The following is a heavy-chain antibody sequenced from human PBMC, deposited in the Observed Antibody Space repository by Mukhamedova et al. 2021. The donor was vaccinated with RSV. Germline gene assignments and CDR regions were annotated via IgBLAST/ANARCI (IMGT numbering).Heavy chain of an antibody. V-gene: IGHV1-8*01. CDR3: ARAPITMVRGDYYYYGMDV. Sequence: ATGQGLEWMGWMNPNSGNTGYAQKFQDRVTMTRNTSISTAYMELSSLRSEDTAVYYCARAPITMVRGDYYYYGMDVWGQGTTVTVS. CDR2: MNPNSGNT. J-gene: IGHJ6*02. D-gene: IGHD3-10*01.